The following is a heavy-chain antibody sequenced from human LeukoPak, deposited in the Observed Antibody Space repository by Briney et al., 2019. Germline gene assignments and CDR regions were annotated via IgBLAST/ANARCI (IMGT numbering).Heavy chain of an antibody. CDR3: ARGPLLVAAAGTGNFDY. J-gene: IGHJ4*02. D-gene: IGHD6-13*01. V-gene: IGHV4-59*01. Sequence: SETLSLTCTVSGGSISSYYWSWIRQPPGKGLEWLGYIYYSGSTNYNPSLKSRVTISVDTSKNQFSLKLSSVTAADTAVYYCARGPLLVAAAGTGNFDYWGQGTLVTVSS. CDR1: GGSISSYY. CDR2: IYYSGST.